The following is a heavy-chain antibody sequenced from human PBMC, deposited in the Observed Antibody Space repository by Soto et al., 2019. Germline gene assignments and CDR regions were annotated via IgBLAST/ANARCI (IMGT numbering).Heavy chain of an antibody. V-gene: IGHV1-2*02. D-gene: IGHD3-22*01. CDR1: GYTFSAYY. CDR2: INPKSGGT. CDR3: ARGGTFAYDTSGYSVY. Sequence: ASVKVSCKTSGYTFSAYYMHWVRQAPGQGLEWMGWINPKSGGTLYAQKFQGRVTMTRDTSISTAYMELSRLRSDDTAVYYCARGGTFAYDTSGYSVYWGQGTLVTVSS. J-gene: IGHJ4*02.